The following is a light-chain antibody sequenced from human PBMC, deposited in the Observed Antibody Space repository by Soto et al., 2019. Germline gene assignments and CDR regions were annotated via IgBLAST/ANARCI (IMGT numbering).Light chain of an antibody. J-gene: IGKJ1*01. CDR2: GAS. CDR1: QSVSSSY. Sequence: EIVLTQSPGTLSLSPGERATLPCRASQSVSSSYLAWYQQKPGQAPMLLIYGASSRATGIPDRFSGSGSGTDFTLTISRLEPEDFAVYYCQQYGSSPLTFGQGTRVEIK. CDR3: QQYGSSPLT. V-gene: IGKV3-20*01.